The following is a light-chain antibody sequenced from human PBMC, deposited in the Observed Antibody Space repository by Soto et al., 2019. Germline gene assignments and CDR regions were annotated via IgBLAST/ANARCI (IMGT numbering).Light chain of an antibody. CDR1: QTVISGY. J-gene: IGKJ4*01. V-gene: IGKV3-20*01. CDR3: QQYGTSLT. Sequence: GQRATLACRASQTVISGYLAWYQQKPGQAPRPLIFDESTRATGIPDRFSGSGSGTDFTLTISRLDPEDFAVYYCQQYGTSLTVGGGTKVEIK. CDR2: DES.